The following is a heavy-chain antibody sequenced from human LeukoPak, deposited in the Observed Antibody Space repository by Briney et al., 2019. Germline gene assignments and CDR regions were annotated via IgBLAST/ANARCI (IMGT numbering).Heavy chain of an antibody. J-gene: IGHJ6*03. Sequence: GASVKVSCKASGYTFTDYYMHWVRQAPGHGLVWMGWINPKSGGTHYAQNFQGRVTMTRDTSISTAYMELNRLRSDDTAVYYCARVGITMVRGVILDPNYYYYMDVWGKGTTVTVSS. CDR2: INPKSGGT. D-gene: IGHD3-10*01. CDR3: ARVGITMVRGVILDPNYYYYMDV. CDR1: GYTFTDYY. V-gene: IGHV1-2*02.